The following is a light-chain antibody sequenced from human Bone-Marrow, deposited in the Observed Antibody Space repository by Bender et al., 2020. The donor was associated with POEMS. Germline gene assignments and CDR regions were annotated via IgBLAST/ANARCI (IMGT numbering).Light chain of an antibody. CDR2: SNY. CDR3: CSYAAYNTWV. CDR1: DSNFGGNN. J-gene: IGLJ3*02. V-gene: IGLV1-44*01. Sequence: QSVLTQPPSASGTPGQSVIISCSGTDSNFGGNNVNWYQHLPGSAPRLVVYSNYQRPSGVPARFSGSKSGTSASLTISGLQPEDEADYYCCSYAAYNTWVFGGGTKVTV.